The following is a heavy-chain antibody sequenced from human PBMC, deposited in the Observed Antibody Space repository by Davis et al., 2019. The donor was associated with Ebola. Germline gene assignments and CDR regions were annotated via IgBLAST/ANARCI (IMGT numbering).Heavy chain of an antibody. J-gene: IGHJ6*04. Sequence: MPGGSLRLSCTVSGGSISSYYWSWIRQPPGKGLEWIGYIYYSGSTNYNPSLKSRVTISVDKSKNQFSLKLSSVTAADTAVYYCARDLLWFGSEYYYYGMDVWGKGTTVTVSS. D-gene: IGHD3-10*01. CDR3: ARDLLWFGSEYYYYGMDV. V-gene: IGHV4-59*12. CDR2: IYYSGST. CDR1: GGSISSYY.